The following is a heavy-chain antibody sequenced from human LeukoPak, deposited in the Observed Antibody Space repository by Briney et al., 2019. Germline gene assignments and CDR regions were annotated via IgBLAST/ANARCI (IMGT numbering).Heavy chain of an antibody. J-gene: IGHJ4*02. V-gene: IGHV1-2*02. CDR2: INPNSGGT. CDR3: ARAGYCSDGKCYTFDY. Sequence: GASVKVSCKASGYTFTAYSMHWVRQAPGQGLEWMGWINPNSGGTDCAQRFQGRVTMTRDTSITMLYMEMSSLTPDDTAVYYCARAGYCSDGKCYTFDYWGQGTLVTASS. CDR1: GYTFTAYS. D-gene: IGHD2-15*01.